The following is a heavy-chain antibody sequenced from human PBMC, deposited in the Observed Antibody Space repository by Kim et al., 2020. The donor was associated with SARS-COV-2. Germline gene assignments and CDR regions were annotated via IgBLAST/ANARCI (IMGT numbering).Heavy chain of an antibody. D-gene: IGHD3-16*01. V-gene: IGHV3-64D*06. CDR3: VRYGRSYGAVH. J-gene: IGHJ4*02. CDR1: GFTFSDYA. CDR2: TTRDGDGP. Sequence: GGSLRLSCSASGFTFSDYAIHWVRRTPGMGLQYVSATTRDGDGPFYADSVKDRFTIFRDNSKNTLFLQMSGLRIEDTAIYYCVRYGRSYGAVHWGQGTLVSVS.